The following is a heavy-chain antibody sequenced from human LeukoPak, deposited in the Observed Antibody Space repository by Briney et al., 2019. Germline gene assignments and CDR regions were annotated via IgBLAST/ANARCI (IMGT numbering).Heavy chain of an antibody. J-gene: IGHJ4*02. CDR1: GFTFRNYA. Sequence: GRSLRLSCAASGFTFRNYALHWVRQAPGKGLEWVAVISYDGSNKYYADSAKGRFTISRDNSKNTLYLQMNSLRAEDTAVYYCARDLGDFYYISLDFDYWGQGTLVSVSS. D-gene: IGHD3-10*01. CDR3: ARDLGDFYYISLDFDY. V-gene: IGHV3-30*04. CDR2: ISYDGSNK.